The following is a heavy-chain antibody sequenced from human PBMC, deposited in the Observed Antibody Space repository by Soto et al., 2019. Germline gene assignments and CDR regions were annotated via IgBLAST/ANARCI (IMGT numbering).Heavy chain of an antibody. V-gene: IGHV4-39*01. CDR3: AKHLQTTTPYSIRYAFEV. CDR2: VSNNGAI. CDR1: GGSIRNIKSY. J-gene: IGHJ3*01. D-gene: IGHD2-15*01. Sequence: QLQLQESGPGLVKPSETLSLTCTVSGGSIRNIKSYCAWIRQSPGKGLEWIGSVSNNGAIHYNPSLTSRGTTSFSTSKMPSSLRLTSATAADTATYYWAKHLQTTTPYSIRYAFEVWGQGTPVSLSS.